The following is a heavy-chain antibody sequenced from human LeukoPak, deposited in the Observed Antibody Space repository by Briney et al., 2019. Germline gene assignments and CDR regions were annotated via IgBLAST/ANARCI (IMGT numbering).Heavy chain of an antibody. CDR2: IIPIFGTA. D-gene: IGHD5-18*01. J-gene: IGHJ4*02. CDR3: ARALQLWFQFDY. V-gene: IGHV1-69*13. Sequence: GASVKVSCKASGGTFSSYAISWVRQAPGQGLEWMGGIIPIFGTANYAQKSQGRVAITADESTSTAYMELSSLRSEDTAVYYCARALQLWFQFDYWGQGTLVTVSS. CDR1: GGTFSSYA.